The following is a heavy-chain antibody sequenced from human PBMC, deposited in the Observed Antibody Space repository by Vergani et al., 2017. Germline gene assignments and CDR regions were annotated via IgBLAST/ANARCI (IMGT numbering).Heavy chain of an antibody. V-gene: IGHV3-23*01. Sequence: EVQLLESGGGLVQPGGSLRLSCAASGFTFSSYAMSWVRQAPGKGLEWVAGISGSGGSTYYADSVKGRFTISRDNSKNTLYLQMNSLRSEDTAVYYCAKGAVPSDYYYYMDFWGKGTTVTVSS. D-gene: IGHD6-19*01. CDR3: AKGAVPSDYYYYMDF. J-gene: IGHJ6*03. CDR2: ISGSGGST. CDR1: GFTFSSYA.